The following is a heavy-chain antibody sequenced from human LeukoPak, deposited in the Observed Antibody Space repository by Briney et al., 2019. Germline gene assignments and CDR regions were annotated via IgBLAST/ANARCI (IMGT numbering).Heavy chain of an antibody. V-gene: IGHV4-30-4*01. Sequence: PSETLSLTCTVSGGSISSGDYYWSWIRQPPGKGLEWIGYIYYSGTTYYNPSLRSRVTISEDTSKNQFSLKLSSVTAADAAVYYCARREIAARPPGGYYYYMDVWGKGTTVTVSS. CDR1: GGSISSGDYY. D-gene: IGHD6-6*01. J-gene: IGHJ6*03. CDR3: ARREIAARPPGGYYYYMDV. CDR2: IYYSGTT.